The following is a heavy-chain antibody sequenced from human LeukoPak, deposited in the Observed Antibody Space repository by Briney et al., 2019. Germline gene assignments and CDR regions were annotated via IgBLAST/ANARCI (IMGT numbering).Heavy chain of an antibody. CDR1: GGSISSYY. D-gene: IGHD2-2*01. CDR3: ARAKCSSTSCEGYFDY. J-gene: IGHJ4*02. Sequence: PSETLSLTCTVSGGSISSYYWSWIRQPPGKGLEGIGYIYYSGSTNYNTSLKGRVTISVDTSKHQFSMKLSSVTAADTAVYYCARAKCSSTSCEGYFDYWGQGTLVTVSS. V-gene: IGHV4-59*01. CDR2: IYYSGST.